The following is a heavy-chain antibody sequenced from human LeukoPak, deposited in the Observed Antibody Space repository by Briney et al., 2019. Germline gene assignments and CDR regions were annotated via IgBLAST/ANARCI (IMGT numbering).Heavy chain of an antibody. J-gene: IGHJ4*02. CDR3: ARGGGGYDFDR. CDR2: INPYSGGT. CDR1: GYTFTGYY. D-gene: IGHD5-12*01. Sequence: ASVKVSCKASGYTFTGYYMHWVRLAPGKGLEWMGWINPYSGGTNSAQKFQGRVTMTRDTSISTAYMELSRLRSDDTAVYSGARGGGGYDFDRWGQGTLVTVSS. V-gene: IGHV1-2*02.